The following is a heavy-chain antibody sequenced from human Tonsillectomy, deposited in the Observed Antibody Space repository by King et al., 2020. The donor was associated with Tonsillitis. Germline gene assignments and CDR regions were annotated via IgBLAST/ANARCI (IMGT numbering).Heavy chain of an antibody. J-gene: IGHJ6*02. V-gene: IGHV3-9*01. D-gene: IGHD1-20*01. CDR1: GFTLDDYA. Sequence: VQLVEYGGGLVQNGRSLRLACAASGFTLDDYAMHWVRQAPGKGLEWVSGLNWNSGGIGYADSVKGRFTISRGSAKNSLYLQMNSLRPEDTALYYCAKVIGITISFGMDVWGQGTTVTVSS. CDR3: AKVIGITISFGMDV. CDR2: LNWNSGGI.